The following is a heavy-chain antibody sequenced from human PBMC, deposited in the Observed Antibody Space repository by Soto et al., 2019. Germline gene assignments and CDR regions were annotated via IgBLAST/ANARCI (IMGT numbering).Heavy chain of an antibody. V-gene: IGHV4-39*01. CDR1: GGSISSSNYF. CDR3: ASPTLGAFDF. CDR2: ISYSGTT. D-gene: IGHD3-16*01. J-gene: IGHJ3*01. Sequence: QLQLQESGPGLVKPSETLSLTCTVSGGSISSSNYFWGWIRQPPRKGLEWIGSISYSGTTNYNSFLRSRLTLSVDTSKNQCSVRLSSVTAADTAVYYCASPTLGAFDFWGRGTMVTVSS.